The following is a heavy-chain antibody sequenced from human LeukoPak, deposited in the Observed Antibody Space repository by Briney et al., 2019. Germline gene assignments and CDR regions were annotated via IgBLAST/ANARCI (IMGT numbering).Heavy chain of an antibody. CDR3: ARTQQTLFDY. J-gene: IGHJ4*02. Sequence: SETLSLTCTVSGGSISTNHYWNWIRQPAGKGLEWIGRIYISGSTNYNPSLKSRVTISVGTSKNQFSLKLSSVTAADTAVYYCARTQQTLFDYWGQGTLVTVSS. V-gene: IGHV4-4*07. CDR2: IYISGST. CDR1: GGSISTNHY.